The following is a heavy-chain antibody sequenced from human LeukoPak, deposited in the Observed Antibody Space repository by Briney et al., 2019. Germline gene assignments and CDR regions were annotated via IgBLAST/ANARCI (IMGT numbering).Heavy chain of an antibody. D-gene: IGHD1-26*01. J-gene: IGHJ3*02. Sequence: PGGSLRISCAASGFTFSNYWMTWVRQAPGKGLEWVANIKPDGSAQYYADSVRGRFTISRDSAKNSAFLQMNSLRAEDTAVYHCARPLRGSYLPHAFDIWGQGTMVTVSS. V-gene: IGHV3-7*01. CDR3: ARPLRGSYLPHAFDI. CDR1: GFTFSNYW. CDR2: IKPDGSAQ.